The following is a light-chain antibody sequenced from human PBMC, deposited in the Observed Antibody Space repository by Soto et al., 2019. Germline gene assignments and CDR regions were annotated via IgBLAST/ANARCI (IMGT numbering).Light chain of an antibody. J-gene: IGLJ7*01. CDR1: SSNIGSNT. V-gene: IGLV1-44*01. CDR3: AAWDDSLNGHAV. Sequence: QSVLTQPPSASGTPGQRVTISCSGSSSNIGSNTVNWYQQLPGTAPKLLIYSNNQRPSGVPDRFSGPKSGTSASLAISGLQSEDEADYYCAAWDDSLNGHAVFGGGTQLTVL. CDR2: SNN.